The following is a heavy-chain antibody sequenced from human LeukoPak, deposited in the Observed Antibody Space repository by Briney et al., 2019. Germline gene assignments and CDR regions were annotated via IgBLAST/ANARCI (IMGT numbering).Heavy chain of an antibody. J-gene: IGHJ4*02. Sequence: ASMKVSCKASGYTFSVYFIDWVRQAHGQGLEWMGRINPNSGATDYAQKFQGRVTMTRDTSISTAYMELSSLKSDDTAVYYCAKIGSSHDFDYWGQGTLITVSS. V-gene: IGHV1-2*06. D-gene: IGHD1-26*01. CDR2: INPNSGAT. CDR3: AKIGSSHDFDY. CDR1: GYTFSVYF.